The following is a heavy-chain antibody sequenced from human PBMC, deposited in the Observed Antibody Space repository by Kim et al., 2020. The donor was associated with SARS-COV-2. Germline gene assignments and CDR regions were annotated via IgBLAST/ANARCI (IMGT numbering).Heavy chain of an antibody. CDR2: IYPGDSDT. Sequence: GESLKISCKGSGYSFTSYWIGWVRQMPGKGLEWMGIIYPGDSDTRYSPSFQGQVTISADKSISTAYLQWSSLKASDTAMYYCARLGATGRYYYYYGMDVWGQGTTVTVSS. CDR1: GYSFTSYW. D-gene: IGHD1-26*01. J-gene: IGHJ6*02. CDR3: ARLGATGRYYYYYGMDV. V-gene: IGHV5-51*01.